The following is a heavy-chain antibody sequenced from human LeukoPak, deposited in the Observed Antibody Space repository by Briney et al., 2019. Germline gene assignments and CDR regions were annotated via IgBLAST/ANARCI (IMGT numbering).Heavy chain of an antibody. D-gene: IGHD3-22*01. J-gene: IGHJ3*02. CDR3: ARGHPRRMIVVRAAFDI. CDR2: MSPNSGNT. Sequence: GASVKVSCKASGYTFTSYDINWVRQATGQGLEWMGWMSPNSGNTGYAQKFQGRVTMTRNTSISTAYMELSSLRSEDTAVYYCARGHPRRMIVVRAAFDIWGQGTMVTVSS. V-gene: IGHV1-8*01. CDR1: GYTFTSYD.